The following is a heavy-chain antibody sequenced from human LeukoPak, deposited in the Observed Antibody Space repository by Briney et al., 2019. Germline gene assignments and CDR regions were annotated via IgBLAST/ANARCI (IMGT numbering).Heavy chain of an antibody. J-gene: IGHJ6*03. CDR2: ISASNGNT. CDR1: GYTFTRYG. D-gene: IGHD3-16*02. CDR3: ARVFYYDYVWGSYRYGNYMDV. Sequence: ASVKLSCKASGYTFTRYGISWVRRAPGRGLECMGGISASNGNTNYAQKLQGRVTMTTDTSTSTAYMELRSLRSDDTAVYYCARVFYYDYVWGSYRYGNYMDVWGKGTTVTVSS. V-gene: IGHV1-18*01.